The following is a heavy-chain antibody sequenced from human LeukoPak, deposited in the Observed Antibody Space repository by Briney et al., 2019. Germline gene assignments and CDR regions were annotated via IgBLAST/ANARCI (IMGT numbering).Heavy chain of an antibody. CDR3: ARDSSGSLGWFDP. CDR2: IYHSGST. V-gene: IGHV4-38-2*02. Sequence: PSETLSLTCTVSGYSISSGYYWGWIRQPPGKGLEWIGSIYHSGSTYYNPSLKSRVTISVDTSKNQFSLKLSSVTAADTAVYYCARDSSGSLGWFDPWGQGTLVTVSS. CDR1: GYSISSGYY. J-gene: IGHJ5*02. D-gene: IGHD3-3*01.